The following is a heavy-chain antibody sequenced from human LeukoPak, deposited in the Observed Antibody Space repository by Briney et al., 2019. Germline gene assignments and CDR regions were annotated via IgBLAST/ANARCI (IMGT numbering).Heavy chain of an antibody. J-gene: IGHJ5*02. CDR1: GYSISSGYY. V-gene: IGHV4-38-2*01. CDR2: IFQRGYS. CDR3: AGDKETTGNGRPNWFDP. Sequence: SETLSLTCAVSGYSISSGYYWGWIRQPPGKGLQWIESIFQRGYSYYNPSLKSRVTISVDTSRNQFSLKLSSVTAADTAVYYRAGDKETTGNGRPNWFDPWGQGTLVTVSS. D-gene: IGHD1-1*01.